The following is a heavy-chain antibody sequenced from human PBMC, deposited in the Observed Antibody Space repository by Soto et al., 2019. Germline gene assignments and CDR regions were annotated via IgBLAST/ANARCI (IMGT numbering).Heavy chain of an antibody. CDR2: IWYDGSNK. CDR1: GFTFSSDG. J-gene: IGHJ1*01. V-gene: IGHV3-33*01. Sequence: GGSLRLSCAASGFTFSSDGTRWVRQAPGKGLEWVAVIWYDGSNKYYADSVKGRFTISRDNSKNTLYLQMNSLRAEDTAVYYCARDSSPGNRECYHQDRLAFWAQGSMVPVSS. D-gene: IGHD2-2*01. CDR3: ARDSSPGNRECYHQDRLAF.